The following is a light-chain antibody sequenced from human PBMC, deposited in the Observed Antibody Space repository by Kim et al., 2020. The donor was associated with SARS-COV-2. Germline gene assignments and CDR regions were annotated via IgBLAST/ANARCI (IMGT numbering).Light chain of an antibody. CDR3: HRYNSYPYS. CDR1: QTIGNW. J-gene: IGKJ2*03. V-gene: IGKV1-5*03. CDR2: KAS. Sequence: SESVGDIVSISCRASQTIGNWLDWYQQRPGMAHKLLIYKASTLESGVPSRFTGSVSGTEFTLTINSLQPDDFATYYCHRYNSYPYSFGQGTKLEI.